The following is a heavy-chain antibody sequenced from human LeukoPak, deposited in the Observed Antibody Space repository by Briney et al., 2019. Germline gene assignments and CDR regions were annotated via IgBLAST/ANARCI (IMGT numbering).Heavy chain of an antibody. CDR1: GYSFTSHY. CDR2: INPSGSST. V-gene: IGHV1-46*01. D-gene: IGHD1-26*01. CDR3: ASSGSSGDY. J-gene: IGHJ4*02. Sequence: ASVKVSCKASGYSFTSHYMHWVRQAPGQGLEWLGLINPSGSSTLYAQKFQGRVTMTRDMSTTTDYMELSSLRSEDTAVYYCASSGSSGDYWGQGTLVTVSS.